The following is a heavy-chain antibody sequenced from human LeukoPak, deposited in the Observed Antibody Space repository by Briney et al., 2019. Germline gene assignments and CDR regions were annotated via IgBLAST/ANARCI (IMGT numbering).Heavy chain of an antibody. CDR3: AREPPGGGFDY. CDR2: VYSGGNT. D-gene: IGHD3-16*01. V-gene: IGHV3-66*01. Sequence: GGSLRLSCTASGFTVSSDYMSWVRQAPGKGLEWVSVVYSGGNTYYADSVKGRFTISRDNSKSTLYLQMNSLRAEDTAVYYCAREPPGGGFDYWGQGTLVTVSS. J-gene: IGHJ4*02. CDR1: GFTVSSDY.